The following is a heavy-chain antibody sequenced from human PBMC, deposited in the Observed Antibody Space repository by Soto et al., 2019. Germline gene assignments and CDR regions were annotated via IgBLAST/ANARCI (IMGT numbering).Heavy chain of an antibody. V-gene: IGHV1-69*13. CDR3: ARHYCSSTSCYYYYYGMDV. CDR1: GGTFSSYA. D-gene: IGHD2-2*01. CDR2: IIPIFGTA. Sequence: AASVKVSCKASGGTFSSYAISWVRQAPGQGLEWMGGIIPIFGTANYAQKFQGRVTITADESTSTAYMELSSLRSEDTAVYYCARHYCSSTSCYYYYYGMDVWGQGTTVTVSS. J-gene: IGHJ6*02.